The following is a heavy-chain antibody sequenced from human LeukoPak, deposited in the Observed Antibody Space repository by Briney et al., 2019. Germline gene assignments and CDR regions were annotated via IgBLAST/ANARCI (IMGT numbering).Heavy chain of an antibody. V-gene: IGHV4-39*07. CDR3: VAYTSSLRWFDP. CDR2: IYYGGTT. Sequence: SETLSLTCTVSDDSISSISFYWGWIRQPPGKGLEWIGSIYYGGTTYYNPSLESRVTMSLDTSKKQFSLRLRSVTAADTAVYYCVAYTSSLRWFDPWGQGTTVTVSS. CDR1: DDSISSISFY. D-gene: IGHD6-13*01. J-gene: IGHJ5*01.